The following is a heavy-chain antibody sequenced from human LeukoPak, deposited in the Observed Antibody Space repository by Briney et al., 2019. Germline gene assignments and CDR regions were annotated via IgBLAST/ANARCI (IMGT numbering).Heavy chain of an antibody. Sequence: SETLSLTCGVYGGSFSGYYWSWIRQPPGKGLEWIGEINHSGSTYYNPSLKSRVTISIDTSKNQFYLKLSSLTAADTAVYFCARRDDSSGYHKIFDYWGPGTLVTVSS. CDR2: INHSGST. V-gene: IGHV4-34*01. CDR1: GGSFSGYY. D-gene: IGHD3-22*01. J-gene: IGHJ4*02. CDR3: ARRDDSSGYHKIFDY.